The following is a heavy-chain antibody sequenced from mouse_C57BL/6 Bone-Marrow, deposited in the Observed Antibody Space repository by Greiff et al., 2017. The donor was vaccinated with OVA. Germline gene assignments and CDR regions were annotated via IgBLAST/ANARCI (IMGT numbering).Heavy chain of an antibody. CDR1: GFTFSSYA. J-gene: IGHJ4*01. Sequence: EVKVEESGGGLVKPGGSLKLSCAASGFTFSSYAMSWVRQTPEKRLEWVATISDGGSYTYYPDNVKGRFTISRDNAKNNLYLQMSHLKSEDTAMYYCANDYDEVYYYAMDYWGQGTSVTVPS. V-gene: IGHV5-4*03. CDR2: ISDGGSYT. CDR3: ANDYDEVYYYAMDY. D-gene: IGHD2-4*01.